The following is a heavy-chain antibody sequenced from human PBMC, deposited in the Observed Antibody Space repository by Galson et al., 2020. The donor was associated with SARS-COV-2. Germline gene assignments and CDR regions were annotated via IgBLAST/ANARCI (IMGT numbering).Heavy chain of an antibody. CDR3: ARSRSDFWGGYYNGEPYYYYMDV. D-gene: IGHD3-3*01. Sequence: GESLKISCAASGFTFSDYYMSWIRQAPGKGLEWVSYISSSGSTIYYADSVKGRFTISRDNAKNSLYLQMNSLRAEDTAVYYCARSRSDFWGGYYNGEPYYYYMDVWGKGTTVTVAS. V-gene: IGHV3-11*01. CDR2: ISSSGSTI. CDR1: GFTFSDYY. J-gene: IGHJ6*03.